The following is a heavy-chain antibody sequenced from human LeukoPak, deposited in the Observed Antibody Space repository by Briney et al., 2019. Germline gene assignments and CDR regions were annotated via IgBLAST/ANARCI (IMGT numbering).Heavy chain of an antibody. Sequence: ASVKVSCKASGYTLTSYDINWVRQATGQGLEWMGWMNPNSGNTGYAQKFQGRVTMTRNTSISTAYMELSSLRSEDTAVYYCARGRTGSSTLDYWGQGTLVTVSS. CDR1: GYTLTSYD. J-gene: IGHJ4*02. CDR3: ARGRTGSSTLDY. V-gene: IGHV1-8*01. D-gene: IGHD6-6*01. CDR2: MNPNSGNT.